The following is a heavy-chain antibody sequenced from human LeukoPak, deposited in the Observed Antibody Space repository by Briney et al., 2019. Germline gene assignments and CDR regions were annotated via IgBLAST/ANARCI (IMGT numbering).Heavy chain of an antibody. CDR1: GFTFSSYW. Sequence: QPGGSLRLSCAASGFTFSSYWMNWVRQAPGMGLKGRFSISRDNAKNTLYLQMNSLRVEDTAVYYCARGRPHGNDYWGQGTLVTVSS. CDR3: ARGRPHGNDY. D-gene: IGHD4-23*01. V-gene: IGHV3-74*01. J-gene: IGHJ4*02.